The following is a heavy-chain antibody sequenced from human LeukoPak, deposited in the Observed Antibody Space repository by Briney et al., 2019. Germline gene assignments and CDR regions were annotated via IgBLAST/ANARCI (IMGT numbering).Heavy chain of an antibody. Sequence: GGSLRLSCAASGFTFSSYAMHWVRQAPGKGLEWVVVISYHGSNKYYADSVKGRFTISRDNSKNTLYLQMNSLRAEDTAVYYCARGQDGDYGGHYFDYWGQGTLVTVSS. CDR1: GFTFSSYA. CDR2: ISYHGSNK. CDR3: ARGQDGDYGGHYFDY. V-gene: IGHV3-30-3*01. J-gene: IGHJ4*02. D-gene: IGHD4-17*01.